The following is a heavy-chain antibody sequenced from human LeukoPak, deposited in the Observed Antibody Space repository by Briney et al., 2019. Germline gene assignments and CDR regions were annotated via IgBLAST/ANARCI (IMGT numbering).Heavy chain of an antibody. CDR3: ASSRSSSGWSLIDY. Sequence: SETLSLTCTVAGGSINSYYWSWIRQPPGKGLEWVGYIYYSGSTNYKPSLKRRVTISVDTSKNQFSLKVSSVTAADTAVYYCASSRSSSGWSLIDYWGQGDLVTVSS. V-gene: IGHV4-59*01. D-gene: IGHD6-19*01. CDR1: GGSINSYY. J-gene: IGHJ4*02. CDR2: IYYSGST.